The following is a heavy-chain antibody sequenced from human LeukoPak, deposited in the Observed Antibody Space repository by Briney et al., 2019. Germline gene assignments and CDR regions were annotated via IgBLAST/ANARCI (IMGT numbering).Heavy chain of an antibody. CDR3: ARDETYGSGSKGYY. J-gene: IGHJ4*02. V-gene: IGHV1-69*13. CDR2: IIPIFGTA. CDR1: GGTFSSYA. Sequence: GASVKVSCKASGGTFSSYAISWVRQAPGQGLEWMGGIIPIFGTANYAQKFQGRVTITADESTSTAYMELSSLRSEDTAVYYRARDETYGSGSKGYYWGQGTLVTVSS. D-gene: IGHD3-10*01.